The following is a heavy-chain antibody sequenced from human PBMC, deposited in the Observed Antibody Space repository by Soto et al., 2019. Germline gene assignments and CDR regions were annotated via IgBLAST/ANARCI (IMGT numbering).Heavy chain of an antibody. D-gene: IGHD2-15*01. V-gene: IGHV4-59*01. CDR3: AGSGGSCYLGSCYFDY. J-gene: IGHJ4*02. CDR2: IYYSGST. CDR1: GGSISSYY. Sequence: SETLSLTCTVSGGSISSYYWSWIRQPPGKGLEWIGYIYYSGSTNYNPSLKSRVTISVDTSKNQFSLKLSSVTAADTAVYYCAGSGGSCYLGSCYFDYWGQGTLVTVSS.